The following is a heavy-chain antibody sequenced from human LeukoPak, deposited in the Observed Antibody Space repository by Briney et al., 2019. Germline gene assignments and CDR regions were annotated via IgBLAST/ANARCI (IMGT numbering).Heavy chain of an antibody. D-gene: IGHD6-13*01. CDR1: GFTFSSYA. CDR2: ISYDGSNK. CDR3: ARDVPYSSSWGHDAFDI. Sequence: GGSLRLSCAASGFTFSSYAMHWVRQAPGKGLEWVAVISYDGSNKYYADSVKGRFTISRDNSKNTLYLQMNSLRAEDTAVYYCARDVPYSSSWGHDAFDIWGQGTMLTVSS. J-gene: IGHJ3*02. V-gene: IGHV3-30*04.